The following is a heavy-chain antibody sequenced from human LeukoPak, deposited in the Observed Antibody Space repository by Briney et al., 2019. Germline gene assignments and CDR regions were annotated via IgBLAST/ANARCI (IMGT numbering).Heavy chain of an antibody. CDR3: ARAYGRGSGSYYVAHVFDP. D-gene: IGHD3-10*01. CDR2: INPNSGGT. J-gene: IGHJ5*02. V-gene: IGHV1-2*02. CDR1: GYTFTGYY. Sequence: ASVKVSCKASGYTFTGYYMHWVRQASGQGLEWMGWINPNSGGTNYAQKFQGRVTMTRDTSISTAYMELSRLRSDDTAVYYCARAYGRGSGSYYVAHVFDPWGQGTLVTVSS.